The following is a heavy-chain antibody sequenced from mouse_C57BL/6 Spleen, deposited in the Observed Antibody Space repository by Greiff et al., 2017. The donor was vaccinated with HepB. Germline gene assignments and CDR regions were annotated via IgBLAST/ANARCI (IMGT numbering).Heavy chain of an antibody. CDR1: GFTFSSYG. J-gene: IGHJ2*01. Sequence: EVQLVESGGDLVKPGGSLKLSCAASGFTFSSYGMSWVRQTPDKRLEWVATISSGGSYTYYPDSVKGRFTISRDNAKNTLYLQMSSLKSEDTAMYYCASLRQYYFDYWGQGTTLTVSS. V-gene: IGHV5-6*01. D-gene: IGHD1-1*01. CDR3: ASLRQYYFDY. CDR2: ISSGGSYT.